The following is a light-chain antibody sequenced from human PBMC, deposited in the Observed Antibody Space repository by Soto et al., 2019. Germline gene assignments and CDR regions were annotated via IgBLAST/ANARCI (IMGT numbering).Light chain of an antibody. Sequence: EIVLTQSPGTLSLSPGERATLSCRASQTVSSTYLAWYQQKPGQTPKLLIYDASSRVAGIPDRFSGSGSGTDFTLSISRLEPEDFAAYYCQQYGNSPLTFGGGTKVDIK. CDR1: QTVSSTY. V-gene: IGKV3-20*01. J-gene: IGKJ4*01. CDR3: QQYGNSPLT. CDR2: DAS.